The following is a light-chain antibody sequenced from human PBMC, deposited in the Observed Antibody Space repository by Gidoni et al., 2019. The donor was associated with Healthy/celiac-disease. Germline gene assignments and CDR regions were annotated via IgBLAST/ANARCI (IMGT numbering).Light chain of an antibody. V-gene: IGKV1-12*01. Sequence: DIQSTQSPSSVSASVGDRVTITCRASQTISSWLSWYQQKPGKAPKLLIYAASNLQSVVPSRFSGSGSEADFTLTISSLQPEDFATYYCQQANIFPWTFGQXTKVEIK. CDR3: QQANIFPWT. CDR1: QTISSW. J-gene: IGKJ1*01. CDR2: AAS.